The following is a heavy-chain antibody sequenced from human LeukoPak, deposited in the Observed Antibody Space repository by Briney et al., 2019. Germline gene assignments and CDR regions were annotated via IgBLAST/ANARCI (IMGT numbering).Heavy chain of an antibody. D-gene: IGHD1-7*01. CDR3: ARVPLGTCYFDS. V-gene: IGHV3-53*01. Sequence: PGGSLRLSCAASGFTVSSNYMSWVRQAPGKGLEWVSVIYSGGSTYYADSVKGRFTISRDNSKNTLYLQMNSLRAEDTAVYYCARVPLGTCYFDSWGQGTLVTVSS. CDR2: IYSGGST. CDR1: GFTVSSNY. J-gene: IGHJ4*02.